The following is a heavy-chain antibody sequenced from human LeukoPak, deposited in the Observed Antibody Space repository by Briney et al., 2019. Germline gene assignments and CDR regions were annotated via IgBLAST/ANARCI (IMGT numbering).Heavy chain of an antibody. CDR1: GFTFSNYA. V-gene: IGHV3-30*02. J-gene: IGHJ3*02. D-gene: IGHD1-26*01. CDR3: AKKKSGSSLGDAFDI. CDR2: IRYDGSDK. Sequence: GGSLRLSCAASGFTFSNYAMSWVRLAPGKGLEWVAFIRYDGSDKYYADSVQGRFAISRDNSKNTLSLQMNSLRAEDTAVYYCAKKKSGSSLGDAFDIWGQGTMVTVSS.